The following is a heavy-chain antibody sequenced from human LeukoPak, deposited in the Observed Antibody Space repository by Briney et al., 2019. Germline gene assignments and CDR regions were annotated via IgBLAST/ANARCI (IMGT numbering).Heavy chain of an antibody. Sequence: GGSLRLSCAASGFTFSSYWMTWVRQAPGKGLEWVANINQDGSEKYFEDSVKGRFTISRDNAKNSLYLQLNTLRVEDTAVYYCARDRIVGSNYLGYGLDVWGRGTTVTVSS. CDR3: ARDRIVGSNYLGYGLDV. J-gene: IGHJ6*02. CDR1: GFTFSSYW. V-gene: IGHV3-7*01. D-gene: IGHD1-26*01. CDR2: INQDGSEK.